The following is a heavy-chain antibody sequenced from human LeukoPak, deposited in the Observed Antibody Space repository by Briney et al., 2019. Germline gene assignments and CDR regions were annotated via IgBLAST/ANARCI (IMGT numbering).Heavy chain of an antibody. J-gene: IGHJ6*02. D-gene: IGHD2-15*01. V-gene: IGHV1-3*01. CDR3: ARERWHCRVNCYSVYYYALDV. CDR2: INPGNGDT. CDR1: GYTFTNYA. Sequence: ASVKVSCKGSGYTFTNYAVHWVRQSPGQRLEWLGWINPGNGDTKYSQNFQGRVTVTSDTSAATAYVELNSLTSEDTAVYYCARERWHCRVNCYSVYYYALDVWGQGTTVTVSS.